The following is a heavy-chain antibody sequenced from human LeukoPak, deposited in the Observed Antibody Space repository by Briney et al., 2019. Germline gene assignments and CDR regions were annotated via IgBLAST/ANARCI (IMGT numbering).Heavy chain of an antibody. D-gene: IGHD3-10*01. CDR1: GFAFSSSW. Sequence: PGGSLRLSCAASGFAFSSSWMHWVRQAPGKGLGCVSSISGSGDATYYADSVKGRFTISRDNSKNTLYLQLNSLRAEDTAVYYCAKAEGYYYGSGSSWGQGTLVTVSS. CDR3: AKAEGYYYGSGSS. J-gene: IGHJ4*02. V-gene: IGHV3-23*01. CDR2: ISGSGDAT.